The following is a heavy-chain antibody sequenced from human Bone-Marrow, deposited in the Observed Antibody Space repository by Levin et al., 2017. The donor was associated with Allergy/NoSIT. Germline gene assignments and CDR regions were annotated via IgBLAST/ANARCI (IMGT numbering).Heavy chain of an antibody. J-gene: IGHJ4*02. D-gene: IGHD3-10*01. Sequence: TGGSLRLSCVASGFDFTNAWMDWVRQAPGKGLEWVGRILRKSSGGTTNYAAPVKDRFTISRDDSKNTLYLQMNSLKIEDSAVYYCTTGSGTYSPYDWGQGTLVIVS. CDR2: ILRKSSGGTT. V-gene: IGHV3-15*07. CDR3: TTGSGTYSPYD. CDR1: GFDFTNAW.